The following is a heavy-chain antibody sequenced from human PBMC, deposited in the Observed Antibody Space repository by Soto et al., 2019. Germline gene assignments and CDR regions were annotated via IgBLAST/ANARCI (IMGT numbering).Heavy chain of an antibody. J-gene: IGHJ6*02. V-gene: IGHV3-7*03. CDR3: ARDHLILQAHDFFYGSDV. CDR1: GFTFSMYS. D-gene: IGHD2-21*02. Sequence: PGGSLRLSCEVSGFTFSMYSMSWVRQSPGKGLEWVAKIPQDGVDGHYADSVKGRFTISRDNGKNSLYLQLNNLRAEDTAVYYCARDHLILQAHDFFYGSDVCGRGATVTVSS. CDR2: IPQDGVDG.